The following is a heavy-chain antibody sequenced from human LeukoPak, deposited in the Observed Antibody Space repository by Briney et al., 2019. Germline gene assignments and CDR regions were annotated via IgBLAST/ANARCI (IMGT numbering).Heavy chain of an antibody. CDR2: IWYDGSNK. Sequence: GGSLRLSCAASGFTFSSYGMHWVRQAPGKGLEWVAVIWYDGSNKYYADSVKGRFTISRDNSKNTLYLQMNSLRAEDTAVYYCAKEPDAYCGGDCYSYFDYWGQGTLVTVS. CDR1: GFTFSSYG. V-gene: IGHV3-33*06. D-gene: IGHD2-21*02. CDR3: AKEPDAYCGGDCYSYFDY. J-gene: IGHJ4*02.